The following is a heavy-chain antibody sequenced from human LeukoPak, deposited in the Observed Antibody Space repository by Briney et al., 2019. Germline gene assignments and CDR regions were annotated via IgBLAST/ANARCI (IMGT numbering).Heavy chain of an antibody. CDR1: GGSISSYY. Sequence: SETLSLTCTVSGGSISSYYWSWIRQPPGKGLEWIGYIYYSGSTNYNPSLKSRITISVDTSKNQFSLKLSSVTAADTAVYYCARGRGYSYGSISYYFDYWGQGTLVTVSS. V-gene: IGHV4-59*01. D-gene: IGHD5-18*01. J-gene: IGHJ4*02. CDR2: IYYSGST. CDR3: ARGRGYSYGSISYYFDY.